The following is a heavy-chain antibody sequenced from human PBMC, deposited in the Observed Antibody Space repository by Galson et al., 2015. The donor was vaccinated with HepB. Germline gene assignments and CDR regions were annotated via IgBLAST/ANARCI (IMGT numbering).Heavy chain of an antibody. CDR1: GFTFSSYG. Sequence: SLRLSCAASGFTFSSYGMHWVRQAPGKGLEWVAVISYDGSNKYYADSVKGRFTISRDNSKNTLYLQMNSLRAEDTAVYYCAKDKQYNWNYVNYYYYGMDVWGQGTTVTVSS. J-gene: IGHJ6*02. CDR2: ISYDGSNK. V-gene: IGHV3-30*18. CDR3: AKDKQYNWNYVNYYYYGMDV. D-gene: IGHD1-7*01.